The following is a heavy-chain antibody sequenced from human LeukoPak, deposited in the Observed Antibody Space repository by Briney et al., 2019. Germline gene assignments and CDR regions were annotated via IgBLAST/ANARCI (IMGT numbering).Heavy chain of an antibody. CDR2: IRYDGSNK. J-gene: IGHJ3*02. D-gene: IGHD3-3*01. V-gene: IGHV3-30*02. CDR1: EVTFSGYW. CDR3: AKGFPDYDFWSVRDYAFDI. Sequence: GGSLRLSCAASEVTFSGYWMSWVRQAPGKGLEWVAFIRYDGSNKYYADSVKGRFTISRDNSKNTLYLQMNSLRAEDTAVYYCAKGFPDYDFWSVRDYAFDIWGQGTMVTVSS.